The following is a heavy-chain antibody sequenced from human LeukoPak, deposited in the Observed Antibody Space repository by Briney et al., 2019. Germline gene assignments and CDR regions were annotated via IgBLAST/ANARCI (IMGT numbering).Heavy chain of an antibody. D-gene: IGHD6-19*01. V-gene: IGHV4-38-2*02. CDR3: ARVSIAVAGTGGWFDP. CDR2: IYHSGST. Sequence: SETLSLTCTVSGYSISSGYYWGWIRQPPGKGLEWIGSIYHSGSTYYNPSLKSRVTISVDTSKNQFSLKLSSVTAADTAVYYCARVSIAVAGTGGWFDPWGQGTLVTVSS. CDR1: GYSISSGYY. J-gene: IGHJ5*02.